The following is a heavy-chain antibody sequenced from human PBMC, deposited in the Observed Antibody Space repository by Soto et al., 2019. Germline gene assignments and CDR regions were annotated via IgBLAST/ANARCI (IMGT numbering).Heavy chain of an antibody. D-gene: IGHD6-13*01. CDR2: ISAYNGNT. CDR1: GYTFTSYG. Sequence: ASVKVSCKASGYTFTSYGISWVRQAPGQGLEWMGWISAYNGNTNYAQKLQGRVTMTTDTSTSTAYMELRSLRPDDTAVYYCARDQGGSSSWYGYYYYYGMDVWFQGPTGTVAS. J-gene: IGHJ6*02. V-gene: IGHV1-18*01. CDR3: ARDQGGSSSWYGYYYYYGMDV.